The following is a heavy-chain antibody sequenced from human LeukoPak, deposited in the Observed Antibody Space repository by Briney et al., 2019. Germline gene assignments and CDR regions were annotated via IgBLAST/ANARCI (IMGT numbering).Heavy chain of an antibody. CDR3: ARDLSAPRPGSSSSYQYYYYGMDV. V-gene: IGHV3-21*01. D-gene: IGHD6-13*01. J-gene: IGHJ6*02. CDR2: ISSSSSYI. Sequence: GGSLRLSRAASGFTFSSYSMNWVRQAPGKGLEWVSSISSSSSYIYYADSVKGRFTISRDNAKNSLYLQMNSLRAEDTAVYYCARDLSAPRPGSSSSYQYYYYGMDVWGQGTTVTVSS. CDR1: GFTFSSYS.